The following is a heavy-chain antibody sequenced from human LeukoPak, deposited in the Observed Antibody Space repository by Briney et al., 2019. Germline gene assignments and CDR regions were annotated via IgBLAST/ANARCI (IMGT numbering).Heavy chain of an antibody. CDR3: ARDRGYSYGASNWFDP. Sequence: KTSETLSLTCTVSGGSISSYYWSWIRQPPGKGLEWIGYIYYSGSTNYNPSLKSRVTISVDTSKNQFSLKLSSVTAADTAVYYCARDRGYSYGASNWFDPWGQGTLVTVSS. J-gene: IGHJ5*02. CDR1: GGSISSYY. D-gene: IGHD5-18*01. CDR2: IYYSGST. V-gene: IGHV4-59*01.